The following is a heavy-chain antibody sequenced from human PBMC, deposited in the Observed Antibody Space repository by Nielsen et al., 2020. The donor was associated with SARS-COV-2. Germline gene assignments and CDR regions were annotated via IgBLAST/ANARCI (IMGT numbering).Heavy chain of an antibody. CDR2: INPNSGGT. J-gene: IGHJ5*02. CDR3: ARGWGIEDTAMNWFDP. V-gene: IGHV1-2*04. D-gene: IGHD5-18*01. Sequence: ASVKVSCKASGYTFTGYYMHWVRQAPGQGLEWMGWINPNSGGTNYAQKFQGWVTMTRDTSISTAYMELSRLRSDDTAVYYCARGWGIEDTAMNWFDPWGQGTLVTVSS. CDR1: GYTFTGYY.